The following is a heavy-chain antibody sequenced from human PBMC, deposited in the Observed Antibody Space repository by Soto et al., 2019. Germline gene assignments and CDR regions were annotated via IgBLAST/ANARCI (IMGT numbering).Heavy chain of an antibody. CDR1: GGSFSGYY. CDR3: ARGRNLGGTYLDY. D-gene: IGHD1-26*01. CDR2: INHSGST. Sequence: QVQLQQWGAGLLKPSETLSLTCAVYGGSFSGYYWTWIRQPPGKGLEWIGEINHSGSTNYNPSLTSRVAISVDTSKNQFSLKLSSVTAADTAVYYCARGRNLGGTYLDYWGQGTLVTVSS. V-gene: IGHV4-34*01. J-gene: IGHJ4*02.